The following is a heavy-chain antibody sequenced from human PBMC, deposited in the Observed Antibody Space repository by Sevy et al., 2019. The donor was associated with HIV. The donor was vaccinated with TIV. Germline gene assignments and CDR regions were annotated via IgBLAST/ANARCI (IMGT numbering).Heavy chain of an antibody. Sequence: GGSLRLSCAASGFTFTDYFMGWVRQAPGKGLEWVANIDQDGSQKNYVDSVKGRFTIPRDNAKNSVYLQMNRLRVDDTAVYYCARELWPGDYWGQGTLVTVSS. CDR2: IDQDGSQK. V-gene: IGHV3-7*01. D-gene: IGHD2-21*01. J-gene: IGHJ4*02. CDR1: GFTFTDYF. CDR3: ARELWPGDY.